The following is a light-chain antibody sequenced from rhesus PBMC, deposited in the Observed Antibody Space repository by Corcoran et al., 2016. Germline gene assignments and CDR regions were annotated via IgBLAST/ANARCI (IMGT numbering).Light chain of an antibody. CDR1: QSVGSY. CDR3: QQSSNLLA. J-gene: IGKJ4*01. V-gene: IGKV3-24*04. Sequence: ETVVTQSPATLSLSPGERATLSCRASQSVGSYLAWYQQKPGQAPRLLIYGASSRATGIPDRFSGSGSGTDFNLTISSLETEDVGVYYCQQSSNLLAFGGGTKVEIK. CDR2: GAS.